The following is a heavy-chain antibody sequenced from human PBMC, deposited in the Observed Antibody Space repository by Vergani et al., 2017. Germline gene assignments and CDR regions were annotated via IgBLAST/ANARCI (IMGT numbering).Heavy chain of an antibody. Sequence: EVALVESGGGLVQPGGSLRLSCAASGFTFNEYWMHWARQVPGKGLVWVSGMNGDGDTISYADSVKGRFTISRDNAKNTLFLQMNSLRAEDTAVYYCARDRKFRCGVVWENWFDPWGQGTLVTVSS. CDR1: GFTFNEYW. CDR2: MNGDGDTI. CDR3: ARDRKFRCGVVWENWFDP. D-gene: IGHD3-3*01. V-gene: IGHV3-74*01. J-gene: IGHJ5*02.